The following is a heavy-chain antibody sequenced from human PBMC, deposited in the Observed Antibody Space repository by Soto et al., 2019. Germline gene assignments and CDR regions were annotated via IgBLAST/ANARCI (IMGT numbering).Heavy chain of an antibody. V-gene: IGHV3-66*01. J-gene: IGHJ4*02. D-gene: IGHD3-16*01. CDR3: ARDPWAADY. CDR1: GFTVSTKY. Sequence: EVQLVESGGGLVQPGGSLRLSCAASGFTVSTKYMIWVRQAPGKGLEWVSVIYSGGSTFYADSVRGRFTISRDNSKNTVNLQMSSLRAEDTAVYYCARDPWAADYWGQGTLVTVSS. CDR2: IYSGGST.